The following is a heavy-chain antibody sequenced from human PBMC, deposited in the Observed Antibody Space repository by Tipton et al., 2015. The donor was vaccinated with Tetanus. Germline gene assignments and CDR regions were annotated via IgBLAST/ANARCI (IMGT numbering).Heavy chain of an antibody. CDR3: ASLPKHWLAPRGAP. CDR2: INHRGGT. J-gene: IGHJ5*02. D-gene: IGHD6-19*01. Sequence: TLSLTCGVSGGSFSGNYWSWIRQTPGKGLEWIGEINHRGGTMYNPSLKSRVTISGDTSKNQFSLNLTSVTAADTAVYYCASLPKHWLAPRGAPWGQGILVTVSS. V-gene: IGHV4-34*01. CDR1: GGSFSGNY.